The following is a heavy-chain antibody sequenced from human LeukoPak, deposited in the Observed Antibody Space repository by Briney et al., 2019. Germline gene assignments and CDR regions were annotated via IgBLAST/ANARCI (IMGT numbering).Heavy chain of an antibody. D-gene: IGHD3-10*01. V-gene: IGHV5-51*01. CDR2: ICPGDSDT. CDR3: ARRVSGSYHVDY. Sequence: GESLKISCKGSGYSFTSYWIGWVRQMPGKGLEWMGIICPGDSDTRYSPSFQGHVTISADKSISTASLQWSSLKASDSAMYYCARRVSGSYHVDYWGQGTLVTVSS. CDR1: GYSFTSYW. J-gene: IGHJ4*02.